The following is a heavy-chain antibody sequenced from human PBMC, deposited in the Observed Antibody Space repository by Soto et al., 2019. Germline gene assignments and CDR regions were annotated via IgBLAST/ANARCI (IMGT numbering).Heavy chain of an antibody. J-gene: IGHJ6*02. CDR2: IIPIFGTA. D-gene: IGHD3-9*01. CDR1: GGTFSSYA. CDR3: ARTPSYDFLTGYYNGYYYYGMDV. V-gene: IGHV1-69*13. Sequence: SVKVSCKASGGTFSSYAISWVRQAPGQGLEWMGGIIPIFGTANYAQKFQGRVTITADESTSTAYMELSSLRSEDTAVYYCARTPSYDFLTGYYNGYYYYGMDVWGQGTTVTVSS.